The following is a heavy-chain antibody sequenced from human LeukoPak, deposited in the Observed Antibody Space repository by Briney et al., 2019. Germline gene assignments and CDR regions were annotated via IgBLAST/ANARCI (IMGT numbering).Heavy chain of an antibody. Sequence: SGGSLRLSCAASGFTFSSYEMNWVRQAPGKGLEWVSYISSSGGTIYYADSVKGRFTISRDNAKNSLYLQMNSLRAEDTAVYYCARGLVKDFWSGYNWFDPWGQGTLVTVSS. V-gene: IGHV3-48*03. D-gene: IGHD3-3*01. J-gene: IGHJ5*02. CDR3: ARGLVKDFWSGYNWFDP. CDR1: GFTFSSYE. CDR2: ISSSGGTI.